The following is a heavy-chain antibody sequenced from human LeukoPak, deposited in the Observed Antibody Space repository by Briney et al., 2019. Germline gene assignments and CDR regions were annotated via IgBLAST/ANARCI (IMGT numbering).Heavy chain of an antibody. CDR2: ISNSGSSI. CDR3: ATVGRAARPGH. CDR1: GFIFSSYE. D-gene: IGHD6-6*01. V-gene: IGHV3-48*03. J-gene: IGHJ4*02. Sequence: GGSLRLSCAASGFIFSSYEMNWVRQAPGKGLEWVSYISNSGSSIYYVDSVKGRFTISRDNAKSSLYLQMNSLRAEDTAVYYCATVGRAARPGHWGQGTLVSVSS.